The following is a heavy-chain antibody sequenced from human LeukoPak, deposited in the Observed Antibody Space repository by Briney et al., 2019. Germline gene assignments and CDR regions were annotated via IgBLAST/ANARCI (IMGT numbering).Heavy chain of an antibody. V-gene: IGHV4-30-2*01. CDR1: GGSISSGGYY. D-gene: IGHD1-26*01. CDR2: IYHSGST. J-gene: IGHJ3*02. CDR3: AREGGSYYAAFDI. Sequence: SQILSLTCTVSGGSISSGGYYWSWIRQPPGKGLEWIGYIYHSGSTYYNPSLKSRVTISVDRSKNQFSLKLSSVTAADTAVYYCAREGGSYYAAFDIWGQGTMVTVSS.